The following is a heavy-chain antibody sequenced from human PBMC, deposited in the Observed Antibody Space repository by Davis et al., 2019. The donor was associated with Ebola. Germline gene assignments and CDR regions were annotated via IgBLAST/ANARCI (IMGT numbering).Heavy chain of an antibody. Sequence: GESLKISCAASRFTFSNSDMHWVRQAPGKGLEWVAVIRYDGSNSYYADSVKGRFTISRDNSKNTLYLHMNSLRAEDTALYYCARAVGPIYFDYWGQGTLVTVSS. J-gene: IGHJ4*02. CDR2: IRYDGSNS. V-gene: IGHV3-33*01. D-gene: IGHD1-26*01. CDR3: ARAVGPIYFDY. CDR1: RFTFSNSD.